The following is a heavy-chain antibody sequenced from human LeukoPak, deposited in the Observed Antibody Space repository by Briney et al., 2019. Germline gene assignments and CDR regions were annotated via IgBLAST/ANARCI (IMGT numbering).Heavy chain of an antibody. V-gene: IGHV4-34*01. CDR2: INHSGST. Sequence: PSETLSLTCAVYGGSFSGYYWSWIRQPPGKGLEWLGEINHSGSTNYNPSLKSRVTISVDTSKNQFSLKLSSVTAADTAVYYCASIGYCSSTSCSFDYWGQGTLVTVSS. J-gene: IGHJ4*02. CDR1: GGSFSGYY. CDR3: ASIGYCSSTSCSFDY. D-gene: IGHD2-2*01.